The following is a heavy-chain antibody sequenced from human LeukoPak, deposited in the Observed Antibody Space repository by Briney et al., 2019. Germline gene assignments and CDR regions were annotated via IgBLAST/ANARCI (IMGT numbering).Heavy chain of an antibody. CDR1: GFTFSSYS. CDR2: ISSSSSYI. V-gene: IGHV3-21*01. J-gene: IGHJ4*02. CDR3: ARDLGSPTLYCSGGSCYSSSVGPLGY. Sequence: GGSLRLSCAASGFTFSSYSMNWVRQAPGKGLEWVSSISSSSSYIYYADSVKGRFTISRDNAKNSLYLQMNSLRAEDTAVYYCARDLGSPTLYCSGGSCYSSSVGPLGYWGQGTLVTVSS. D-gene: IGHD2-15*01.